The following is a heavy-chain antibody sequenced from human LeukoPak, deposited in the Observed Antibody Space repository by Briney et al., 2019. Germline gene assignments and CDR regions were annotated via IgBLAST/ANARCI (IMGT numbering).Heavy chain of an antibody. D-gene: IGHD1-26*01. CDR2: ISSNGGGT. CDR1: GFTFSSYA. V-gene: IGHV3-64*01. J-gene: IGHJ4*02. Sequence: PGGSLRLSCAASGFTFSSYAMHWVRQAPRKGLEYVSSISSNGGGTYYANSVKGRFTISRDNSNNTPYLQMGSLRAEDMAVYFCARVRDSGYLDNWGQGTLVTVSS. CDR3: ARVRDSGYLDN.